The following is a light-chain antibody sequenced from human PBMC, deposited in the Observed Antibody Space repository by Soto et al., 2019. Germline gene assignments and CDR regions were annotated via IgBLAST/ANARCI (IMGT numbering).Light chain of an antibody. CDR3: CSYVSSFTYV. Sequence: QSALTQPASVSGSPGQSITISCTGTSSDVGSGSHNLVSWYQQRPGKAPKVVIYEGSKRPSGVSDRFAGSKSGNTASLTISGLQAEDEADYYCCSYVSSFTYVFGTGTKVT. CDR1: SSDVGSGSHNL. CDR2: EGS. J-gene: IGLJ1*01. V-gene: IGLV2-23*01.